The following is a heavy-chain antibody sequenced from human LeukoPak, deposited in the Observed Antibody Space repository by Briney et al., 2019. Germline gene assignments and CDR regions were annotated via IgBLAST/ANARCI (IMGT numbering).Heavy chain of an antibody. D-gene: IGHD1-1*01. CDR3: ARGNDQMGLDPFDF. V-gene: IGHV4-39*07. CDR1: RGFISTGGYY. CDR2: VFHSGTT. J-gene: IGHJ4*02. Sequence: KPSETLSLTCTVSRGFISTGGYYWGWIRQPPGKGLEWIGSVFHSGTTYYNPSLKSRVTISVDMSKNQFSLKLSSVTAADTAVYYCARGNDQMGLDPFDFWGQGTLVTVSS.